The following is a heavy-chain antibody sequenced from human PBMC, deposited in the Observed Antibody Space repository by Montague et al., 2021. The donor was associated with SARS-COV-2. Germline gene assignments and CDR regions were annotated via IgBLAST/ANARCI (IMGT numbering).Heavy chain of an antibody. Sequence: SETLSLTCTVSGGSIGGTNYYWDWIRQSPGKGPEWVGNILQSGGISYNPSLKSRVTISVDTSSNQFSLRLSSVTAADTAVYFCVRHPPHSPPGNYLVPGGFDIWGPGTMVTVSS. CDR2: ILQSGGI. D-gene: IGHD3-10*01. CDR3: VRHPPHSPPGNYLVPGGFDI. J-gene: IGHJ3*02. CDR1: GGSIGGTNYY. V-gene: IGHV4-39*01.